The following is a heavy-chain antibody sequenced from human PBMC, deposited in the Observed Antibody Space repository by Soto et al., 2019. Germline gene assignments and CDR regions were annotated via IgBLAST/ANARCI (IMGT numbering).Heavy chain of an antibody. J-gene: IGHJ4*02. CDR1: GGSFSGYY. CDR3: ASEANDDY. V-gene: IGHV4-34*01. Sequence: QVQLQQWGAGLLKPSETLSLTCAVYGGSFSGYYWSWIRQPPGKGLEWIGEINHSGSTNYNPSLKSRVTTSVDTSKNQFSLKLSSVTAADTAVYYCASEANDDYWGQGTLVTVSS. CDR2: INHSGST.